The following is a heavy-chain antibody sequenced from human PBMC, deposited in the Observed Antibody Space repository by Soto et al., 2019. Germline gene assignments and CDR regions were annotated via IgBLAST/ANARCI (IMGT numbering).Heavy chain of an antibody. Sequence: QVQLEESGGGLVKPGGSLRLSCAASGFTFSDYYMSWIRQAPGKGLEWVSYISSSSSYTNYADSVKGRFTISRDNAKNSLYLQMNSLRAEDTAVYYCARDGIAVAGTSDWYFDLWGRGTLVTVSS. CDR1: GFTFSDYY. CDR3: ARDGIAVAGTSDWYFDL. J-gene: IGHJ2*01. CDR2: ISSSSSYT. V-gene: IGHV3-11*06. D-gene: IGHD6-19*01.